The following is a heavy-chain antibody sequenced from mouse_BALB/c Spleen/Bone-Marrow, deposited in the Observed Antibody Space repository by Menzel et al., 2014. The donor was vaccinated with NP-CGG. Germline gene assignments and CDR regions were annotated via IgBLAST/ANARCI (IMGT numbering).Heavy chain of an antibody. J-gene: IGHJ4*01. Sequence: VQLQQSGAELVRPGASVKLSCRASGYTFTSYWINWVKQRPGQGLEWIGNIYPSDTYTNYNQRFKDKATLTVDKSSSPAYMQLSSPTSEDSAVYYCTRYGNSHYYAVDYWGQGTSVTVSS. D-gene: IGHD1-1*01. V-gene: IGHV1-69*02. CDR1: GYTFTSYW. CDR2: IYPSDTYT. CDR3: TRYGNSHYYAVDY.